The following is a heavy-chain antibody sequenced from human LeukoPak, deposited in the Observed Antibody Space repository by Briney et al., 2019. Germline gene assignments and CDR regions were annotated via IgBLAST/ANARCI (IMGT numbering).Heavy chain of an antibody. V-gene: IGHV3-30*18. CDR2: ISYDGSNN. D-gene: IGHD6-13*01. Sequence: SGGSLRLSCAASGFTFRSYDMHWVRQAPGKGLQWVAVISYDGSNNYHTDSVNGRTTISRDNSKNTLYLQMNSLRAEDTAVYYCAKDSEIAAAGSYWYFDLWGRGTLVTVSS. CDR3: AKDSEIAAAGSYWYFDL. CDR1: GFTFRSYD. J-gene: IGHJ2*01.